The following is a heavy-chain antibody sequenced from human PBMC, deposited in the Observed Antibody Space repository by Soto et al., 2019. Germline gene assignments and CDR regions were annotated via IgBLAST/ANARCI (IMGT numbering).Heavy chain of an antibody. J-gene: IGHJ4*02. D-gene: IGHD5-12*01. CDR2: LIPIFHST. CDR3: ARPSRLLGQYSAPPAF. Sequence: QVPLVQSGAEARKPGSSVKISCTVSGDSFRSYTLTWVRQAPGHGLEWMGGLIPIFHSTIYSQRFKGSVTFTADESTTTAYLLLTNLRFDDTPIYYCARPSRLLGQYSAPPAFWGEGTLVSVSS. V-gene: IGHV1-69*19. CDR1: GDSFRSYT.